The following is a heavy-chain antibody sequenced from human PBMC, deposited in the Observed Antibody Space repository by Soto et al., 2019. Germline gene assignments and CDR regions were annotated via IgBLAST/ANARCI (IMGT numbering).Heavy chain of an antibody. CDR3: ARAPTYCGGDCYSFDY. V-gene: IGHV1-18*01. CDR2: ISAYNGNT. J-gene: IGHJ4*02. Sequence: GASVKVSCKASGYTFTSYGISWVRQAPGQGLEWMGWISAYNGNTNYAQKLQGRVTMTTDTSTSTAYMELRSLRSDDTAVYYCARAPTYCGGDCYSFDYWGQGTLVTVSS. CDR1: GYTFTSYG. D-gene: IGHD2-21*02.